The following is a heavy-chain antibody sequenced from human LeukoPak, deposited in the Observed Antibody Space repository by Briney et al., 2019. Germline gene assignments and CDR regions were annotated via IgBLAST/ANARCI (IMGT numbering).Heavy chain of an antibody. CDR3: ARDSSSRVGLGFDP. J-gene: IGHJ5*02. D-gene: IGHD6-13*01. CDR1: GYTFTGYY. V-gene: IGHV1-2*02. CDR2: INPNSGGT. Sequence: ASVKVSCKASGYTFTGYYMHWVRQAPGQGLEWMGWINPNSGGTNYAQKFQGRVTMTRDTSISTAYMELSRLRSDDTAVYYCARDSSSRVGLGFDPWGQGTLVTVSS.